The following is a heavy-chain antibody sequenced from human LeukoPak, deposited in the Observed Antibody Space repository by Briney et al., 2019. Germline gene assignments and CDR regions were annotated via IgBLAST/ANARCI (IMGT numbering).Heavy chain of an antibody. J-gene: IGHJ4*02. CDR1: GFTFSNYW. CDR2: INTDGGST. V-gene: IGHV3-74*01. Sequence: PGGSLKLSCAASGFTFSNYWMHWVRQAPGKGLVWVSRINTDGGSTTYADSVKGRFTISRDNAKNTLYLQMNSLRAEDTAVYYCAKSSSGWYGGFDYWGQGTLVTVSS. D-gene: IGHD6-19*01. CDR3: AKSSSGWYGGFDY.